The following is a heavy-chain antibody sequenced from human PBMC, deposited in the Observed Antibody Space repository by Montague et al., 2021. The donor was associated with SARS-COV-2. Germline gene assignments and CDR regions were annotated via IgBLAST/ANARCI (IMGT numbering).Heavy chain of an antibody. CDR1: GGSISRYY. CDR2: IYYSGST. J-gene: IGHJ5*02. V-gene: IGHV4-59*01. D-gene: IGHD3-10*01. Sequence: SETLSLTCTVSGGSISRYYWSWIRQTPGKGPEWIGYIYYSGSTSXNPSLKSRVTISVDTSRNQFSLNLSSVTAADTAVYYCAREGGEGWFDPWGQGTMVTVSS. CDR3: AREGGEGWFDP.